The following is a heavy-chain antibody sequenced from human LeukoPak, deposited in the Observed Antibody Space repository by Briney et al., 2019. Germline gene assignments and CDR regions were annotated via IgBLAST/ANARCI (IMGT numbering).Heavy chain of an antibody. CDR3: ARGGSSGLLDY. D-gene: IGHD3-22*01. V-gene: IGHV1-69*04. CDR1: GVDFSRAA. Sequence: GGSLRLSCVVSGVDFSRAAMYWVRQAPGQGLEWMGRIIPILGIANYAQKFQGRVTITADKSTSTAYMELSSLRSEDTAVYYCARGGSSGLLDYWGQGTLVTVSS. CDR2: IIPILGIA. J-gene: IGHJ4*02.